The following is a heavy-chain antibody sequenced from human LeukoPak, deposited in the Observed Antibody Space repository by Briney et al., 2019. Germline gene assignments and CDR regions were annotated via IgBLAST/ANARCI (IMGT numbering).Heavy chain of an antibody. Sequence: NPGGSLRLSCAASGFTVSRYYISWVRQAPGKGLEWVSVIYSGGSTYYADSVKGRFTISRDNSKNTLYLQMNSLRAEDTAVYYCARARSTGYYVADYWGQGTLVTVSS. CDR1: GFTVSRYY. V-gene: IGHV3-53*01. J-gene: IGHJ4*02. D-gene: IGHD3-9*01. CDR2: IYSGGST. CDR3: ARARSTGYYVADY.